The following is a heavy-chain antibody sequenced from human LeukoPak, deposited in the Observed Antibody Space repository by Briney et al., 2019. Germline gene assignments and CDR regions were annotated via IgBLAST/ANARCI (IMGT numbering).Heavy chain of an antibody. D-gene: IGHD4-23*01. V-gene: IGHV1-2*02. CDR2: INPNSGGT. Sequence: ASVKVSCKASGYTFTGYYMHWVRQAPGQGLEWMGWINPNSGGTNYAQKFQGRVTMTRDTSISTAYMELSRLRSDDTAVYYCARADYGGNSRASGYYYWGQGTLVTVSS. CDR3: ARADYGGNSRASGYYY. J-gene: IGHJ4*02. CDR1: GYTFTGYY.